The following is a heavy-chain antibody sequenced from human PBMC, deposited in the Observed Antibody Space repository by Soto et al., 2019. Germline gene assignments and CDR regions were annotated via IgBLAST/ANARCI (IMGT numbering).Heavy chain of an antibody. D-gene: IGHD2-15*01. Sequence: GGSLKISCKGSGYSFTSYWIGWVRQMPGKGLEWMGIIYPGDSDTRYSPSFQGQVTISADKSISTAYLQWSSLKASDTAMYYCARALGYCSGGSCPFPYWGQGTLVKSPQ. J-gene: IGHJ4*02. CDR1: GYSFTSYW. CDR3: ARALGYCSGGSCPFPY. V-gene: IGHV5-51*01. CDR2: IYPGDSDT.